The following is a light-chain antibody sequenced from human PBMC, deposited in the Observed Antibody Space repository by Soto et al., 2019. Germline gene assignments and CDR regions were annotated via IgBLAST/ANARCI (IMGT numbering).Light chain of an antibody. CDR1: QSVTNSY. J-gene: IGKJ2*01. Sequence: ESVLTQSPVPLSLSPGERATLSCRASQSVTNSYFAWYQQRPGQAPRLLIYGISNRATGIPDRFSGSGSGTDFTLTISRLEPEDFVVYYCQQYSSLPHTFGQGTKLEVK. V-gene: IGKV3-20*01. CDR3: QQYSSLPHT. CDR2: GIS.